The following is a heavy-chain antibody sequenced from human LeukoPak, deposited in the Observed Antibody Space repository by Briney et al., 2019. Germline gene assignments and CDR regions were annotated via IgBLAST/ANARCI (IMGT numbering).Heavy chain of an antibody. CDR2: IPYDGSNK. Sequence: GGSLRLSCAASGFIFSSYGMHWVRQAPGKGLEWVASIPYDGSNKYYADSVKGRFTISRDNSKNTLFLQINSLRAEDTAVYFCAKGQVGATGAFYFDYWGQGTLVTVSS. D-gene: IGHD1-26*01. CDR1: GFIFSSYG. V-gene: IGHV3-30*02. CDR3: AKGQVGATGAFYFDY. J-gene: IGHJ4*02.